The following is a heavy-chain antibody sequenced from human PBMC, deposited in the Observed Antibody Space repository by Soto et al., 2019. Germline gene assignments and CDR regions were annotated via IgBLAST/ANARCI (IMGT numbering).Heavy chain of an antibody. CDR2: ISYDGSNK. J-gene: IGHJ6*02. CDR3: ARDTPDDFWSGYHYYYYGMDV. D-gene: IGHD3-3*01. Sequence: QVQLVESGGGVVQPGRSLRLSCAASGFTFSSYAMHWVRQAPGKGLEWVAVISYDGSNKYYADSVKGRFTISRDNSKNTLYLQMNSLRAEDTALYYCARDTPDDFWSGYHYYYYGMDVWGQGTTVTVSS. CDR1: GFTFSSYA. V-gene: IGHV3-30-3*01.